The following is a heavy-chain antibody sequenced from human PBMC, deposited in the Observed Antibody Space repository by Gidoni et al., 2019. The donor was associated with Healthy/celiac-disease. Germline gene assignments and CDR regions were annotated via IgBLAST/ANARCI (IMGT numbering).Heavy chain of an antibody. J-gene: IGHJ6*02. Sequence: QVQLQQWGAGLLKPSETLSLTCAVYGGSFSGYYWSWIRQPPGKGLEWIGEINHSGSTNYNPSLKSRVTISVDTSKNQFSLKLSSVTAADTAVYYCARGLSSAYYYGMDVWGQGTTVTVSS. CDR2: INHSGST. V-gene: IGHV4-34*01. CDR1: GGSFSGYY. CDR3: ARGLSSAYYYGMDV. D-gene: IGHD6-6*01.